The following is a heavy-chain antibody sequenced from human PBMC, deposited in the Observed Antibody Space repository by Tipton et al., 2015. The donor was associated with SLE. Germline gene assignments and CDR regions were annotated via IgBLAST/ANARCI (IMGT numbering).Heavy chain of an antibody. CDR3: ARDVTIFGEVTDDAFDI. V-gene: IGHV3-30*07. J-gene: IGHJ3*02. D-gene: IGHD3-3*01. CDR2: ISSDGHNK. CDR1: GFTFSAYS. Sequence: SLRLSCVASGFTFSAYSVHWVRQAPGKGLEWVAFISSDGHNKYYADSVKGRFTISRDNAKNSLYLQMNSLRAEDTAVYYCARDVTIFGEVTDDAFDIWGQGTVVTVSS.